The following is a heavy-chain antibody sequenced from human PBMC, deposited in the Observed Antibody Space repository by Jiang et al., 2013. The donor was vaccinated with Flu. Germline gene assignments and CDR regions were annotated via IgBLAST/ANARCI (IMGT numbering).Heavy chain of an antibody. D-gene: IGHD4-17*01. Sequence: VQLLESGGGLVQPGGSLRLSCAASGFTFSSYWMSWVRQAPGKGLEWVANIKQDGSEKYYVDSVKGRFTISRDNAKNSLYLQMNSLRAEDTAVYYCARVGEDYGDPYFDYWGQGTLVTVSS. CDR1: GFTFSSYW. J-gene: IGHJ4*02. CDR2: IKQDGSEK. V-gene: IGHV3-7*01. CDR3: ARVGEDYGDPYFDY.